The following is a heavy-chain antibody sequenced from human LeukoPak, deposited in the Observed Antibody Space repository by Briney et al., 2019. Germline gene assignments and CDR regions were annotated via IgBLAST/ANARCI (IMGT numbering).Heavy chain of an antibody. CDR3: VRDCPRSGSGSLFDY. D-gene: IGHD3-10*01. Sequence: PGGSLRLSCAASGFTFSSYEMNWVRQAPGKGLEWVSYISSSGSTIYYADSVKGRFTISRDNAKNSLYLEMNSLRAEDTAVYYCVRDCPRSGSGSLFDYWGQGTLVTVSS. J-gene: IGHJ4*02. CDR2: ISSSGSTI. V-gene: IGHV3-48*03. CDR1: GFTFSSYE.